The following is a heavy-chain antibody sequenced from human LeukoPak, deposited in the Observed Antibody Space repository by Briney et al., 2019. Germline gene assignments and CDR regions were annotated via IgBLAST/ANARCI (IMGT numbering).Heavy chain of an antibody. D-gene: IGHD1-14*01. V-gene: IGHV3-23*01. CDR2: ISGDGSGT. Sequence: GGSLRLSCAASGFTFSSYAMSWVRQAPGKELEWVSAISGDGSGTYYTDSVKGRFTISRDNSKNTLFLQMNSLRVEDTAVYYCAKGGISSVYHAFDIWGQGTMVTVSS. CDR1: GFTFSSYA. CDR3: AKGGISSVYHAFDI. J-gene: IGHJ3*02.